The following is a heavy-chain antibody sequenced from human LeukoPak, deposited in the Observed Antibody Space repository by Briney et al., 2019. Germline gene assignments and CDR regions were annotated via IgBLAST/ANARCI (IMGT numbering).Heavy chain of an antibody. CDR2: IYYSGST. Sequence: SQTLSLTCTVSGGSISSGDYYWSWIRQPPGKGLEWIGYIYYSGSTYYNPSLKSRVTISVDTSKNQFSLKLSSVTAADTAVYYCARETLGAFDNWFDPWGQGTLVTVSS. V-gene: IGHV4-30-4*01. J-gene: IGHJ5*02. D-gene: IGHD1-26*01. CDR1: GGSISSGDYY. CDR3: ARETLGAFDNWFDP.